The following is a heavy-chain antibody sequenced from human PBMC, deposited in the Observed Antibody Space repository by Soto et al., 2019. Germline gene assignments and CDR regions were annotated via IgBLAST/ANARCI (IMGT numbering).Heavy chain of an antibody. CDR1: GGPISIPNW. D-gene: IGHD6-13*01. Sequence: SETLSLTSAVAGGPISIPNWGGWVRQPPGKGLEWIGEIYHSGSTNYNPSLKSRVTISVDKSKNQFSLKLSSVTAADTAVYYCARASSGAAAGLNWFDPWGQG. CDR3: ARASSGAAAGLNWFDP. V-gene: IGHV4-4*02. J-gene: IGHJ5*02. CDR2: IYHSGST.